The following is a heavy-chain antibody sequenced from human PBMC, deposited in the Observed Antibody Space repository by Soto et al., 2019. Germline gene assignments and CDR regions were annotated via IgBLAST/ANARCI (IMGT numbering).Heavy chain of an antibody. Sequence: ASVKVSCKSSGYTFTGYYMHWVRQAPGQGLEWMGWINPNSGGTNYAQKFQGWVTMTRDTSISTAYMELSRLRSDDTAVYYCARSGYDILTGYYNDYYYYMDVWGKGTTVTVSS. CDR3: ARSGYDILTGYYNDYYYYMDV. CDR2: INPNSGGT. J-gene: IGHJ6*03. CDR1: GYTFTGYY. V-gene: IGHV1-2*04. D-gene: IGHD3-9*01.